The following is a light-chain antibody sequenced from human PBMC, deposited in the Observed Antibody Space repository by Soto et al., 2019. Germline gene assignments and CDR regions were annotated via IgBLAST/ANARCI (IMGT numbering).Light chain of an antibody. J-gene: IGLJ3*02. Sequence: QSVLTQPPSVSGAPGQRVTISCTGSSTNIGAGYDVHWYQQLPGTAPKLLIYGNSNRPSGVPDRFSASKSGTSASLAITGLLAEDEADYYCQSYDSGLSGSVFGGGTKLTVL. CDR2: GNS. V-gene: IGLV1-40*01. CDR3: QSYDSGLSGSV. CDR1: STNIGAGYD.